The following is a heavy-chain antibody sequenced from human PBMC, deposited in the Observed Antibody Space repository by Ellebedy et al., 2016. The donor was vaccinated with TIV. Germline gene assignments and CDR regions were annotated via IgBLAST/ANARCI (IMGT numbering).Heavy chain of an antibody. CDR2: ISYDGGNK. Sequence: GESLKISCAASGFTFSSFGMHWVRQVPGKGLEWVAVISYDGGNKYYADSVKGRFTISRDNSKNTLYLQMNSLRAEDTAVYYCAEDRHSGNIDYWGQGTLVTVSS. CDR1: GFTFSSFG. CDR3: AEDRHSGNIDY. D-gene: IGHD1-26*01. V-gene: IGHV3-30*18. J-gene: IGHJ4*02.